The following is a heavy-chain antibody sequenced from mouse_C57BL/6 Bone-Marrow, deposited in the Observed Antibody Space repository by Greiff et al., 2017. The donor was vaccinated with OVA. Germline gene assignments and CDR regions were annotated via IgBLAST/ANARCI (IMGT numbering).Heavy chain of an antibody. Sequence: EVQVVESGPGLVKPSQSLSLTCSVTGYSITSGYYWNWIRQFPGNKLEWMGYISYDGSNNYNPSLKNRISITRDTSKNQFFLKLNSVTTEDTATYYCARWLLNYYYAMDYWGQGTSVTVSS. CDR2: ISYDGSN. V-gene: IGHV3-6*01. CDR3: ARWLLNYYYAMDY. CDR1: GYSITSGYY. D-gene: IGHD2-3*01. J-gene: IGHJ4*01.